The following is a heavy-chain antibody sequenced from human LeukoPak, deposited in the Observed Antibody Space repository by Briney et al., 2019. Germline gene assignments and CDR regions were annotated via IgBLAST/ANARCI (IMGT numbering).Heavy chain of an antibody. CDR3: ARVVAAAVPYSHYYYYGMDV. Sequence: PSETLSLTCTVSGGSISSYYWSWIRQPPGKGLEWIGYIYYSGSTNYNPSLKSRVTISVDTSKNQFSLKLSSVTAADTAVYYCARVVAAAVPYSHYYYYGMDVWGQGTTVTVSS. D-gene: IGHD6-13*01. CDR2: IYYSGST. CDR1: GGSISSYY. J-gene: IGHJ6*02. V-gene: IGHV4-59*12.